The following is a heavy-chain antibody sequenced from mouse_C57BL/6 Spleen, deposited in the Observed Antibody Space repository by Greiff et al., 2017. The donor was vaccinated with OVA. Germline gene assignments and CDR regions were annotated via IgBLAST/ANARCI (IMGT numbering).Heavy chain of an antibody. V-gene: IGHV2-6-1*01. J-gene: IGHJ4*01. CDR2: IWSDGST. CDR1: GFSLTSYG. Sequence: VQRVESGPGLVAPSQSLSITCTVSGFSLTSYGVHWVRQPPGKGLEWLVVIWSDGSTTYNSALKSRLSISKDNSKSQVFLKMNSLQTDDTAMYYCARHYSSGYLYYYAMDYWGQGTSVTVSS. D-gene: IGHD3-2*02. CDR3: ARHYSSGYLYYYAMDY.